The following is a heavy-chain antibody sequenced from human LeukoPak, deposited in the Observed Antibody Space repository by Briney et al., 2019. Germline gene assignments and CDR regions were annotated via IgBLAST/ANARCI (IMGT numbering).Heavy chain of an antibody. CDR2: IYYSGST. J-gene: IGHJ4*02. Sequence: SETLSLTCTVSGVSISRYYWSWVRQPPGKGLEWIGYIYYSGSTNYNPSLKSRVTISVDTSKNQFSLKLSSVTAADTAVYYCAREPHFDYWGQGTLVTVSS. CDR3: AREPHFDY. V-gene: IGHV4-59*01. CDR1: GVSISRYY.